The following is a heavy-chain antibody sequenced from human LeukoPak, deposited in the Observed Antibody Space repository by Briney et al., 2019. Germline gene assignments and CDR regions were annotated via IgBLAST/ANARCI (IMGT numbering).Heavy chain of an antibody. V-gene: IGHV4-61*02. CDR3: VRSVLGRCSNESCFRFRDV. D-gene: IGHD2-8*01. CDR1: DDSIYTSTYY. Sequence: NPSQTLSLTCTVSDDSIYTSTYYWSWIRQPAGKGLEWIGRIYLSGSATYNPSLESRVTISIDASQNQFSLKLNSVTAADTAVYFCVRSVLGRCSNESCFRFRDVWGKGTTVTVSS. CDR2: IYLSGSA. J-gene: IGHJ6*04.